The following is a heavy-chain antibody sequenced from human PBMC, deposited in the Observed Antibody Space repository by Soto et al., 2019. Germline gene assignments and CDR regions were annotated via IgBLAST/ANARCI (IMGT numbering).Heavy chain of an antibody. CDR2: IWYDGSNK. CDR3: AREWLQNAFDI. CDR1: GFTFSSYG. D-gene: IGHD3-22*01. V-gene: IGHV3-33*01. J-gene: IGHJ3*02. Sequence: QVQLVESGGGVVQPGRSLRLSCAASGFTFSSYGMHWVRQAPGKGLEWVAVIWYDGSNKYYADSVKGRFTISRDNSKNTLYLQMNSLRAEDTAVYYCAREWLQNAFDIWGQGKMVTVSS.